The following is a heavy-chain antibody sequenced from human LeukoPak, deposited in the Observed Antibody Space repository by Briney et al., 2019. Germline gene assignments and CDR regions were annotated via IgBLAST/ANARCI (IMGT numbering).Heavy chain of an antibody. Sequence: SETLSLTCTVSGGSVSSGSYYWSWIRQPPGKGLEWIGYIYYSGSTNYNPSLKSRVTISVDTSKNQFSPRLSSVTAADTAVYYCARAPSIAARLVFFDYWGQGTLVTVSS. V-gene: IGHV4-61*01. CDR3: ARAPSIAARLVFFDY. D-gene: IGHD6-6*01. CDR2: IYYSGST. J-gene: IGHJ4*02. CDR1: GGSVSSGSYY.